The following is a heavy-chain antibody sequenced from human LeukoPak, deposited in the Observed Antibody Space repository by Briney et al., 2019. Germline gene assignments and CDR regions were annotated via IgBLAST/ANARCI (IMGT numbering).Heavy chain of an antibody. CDR2: IYHTGSN. V-gene: IGHV4-59*08. CDR1: SGSVSSYY. J-gene: IGHJ3*02. CDR3: ARARYTNSWYAVDI. Sequence: PSETLSLTCLVSSGSVSSYYRTWIRQPPGKGLEWIGYIYHTGSNNYSPSLKSRVTMYVDTSKNQLSLKLSSVTAADTAMYYCARARYTNSWYAVDIWGQGTMVTVSS. D-gene: IGHD6-13*01.